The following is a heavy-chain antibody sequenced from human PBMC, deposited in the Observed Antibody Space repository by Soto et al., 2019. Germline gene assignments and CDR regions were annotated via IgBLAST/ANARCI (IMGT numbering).Heavy chain of an antibody. Sequence: GGSLRLSCEASGFTFSEYAMSWVRQAPGKRLEWVSSISGSGDATDYADSVKGRCTISRDNSYNTQHMQMNSLRVDDSAVYYCALGGYSSTWRDLLESWGQGTLVTVSS. CDR3: ALGGYSSTWRDLLES. V-gene: IGHV3-23*01. CDR1: GFTFSEYA. D-gene: IGHD6-13*01. J-gene: IGHJ5*01. CDR2: ISGSGDAT.